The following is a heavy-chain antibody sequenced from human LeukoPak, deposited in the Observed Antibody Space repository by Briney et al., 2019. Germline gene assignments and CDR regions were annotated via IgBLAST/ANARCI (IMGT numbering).Heavy chain of an antibody. CDR3: AKDMGVWSGSIDP. Sequence: GGSLSLSCAASGFTFDDYAMHWIRQAQGKGLEWVSLISGDGGSTYYADSVKGRFTISRDNSKNSLYLQMNSLRTEDTALYYCAKDMGVWSGSIDPWGQGTLDAVSS. V-gene: IGHV3-43*02. J-gene: IGHJ5*02. CDR2: ISGDGGST. D-gene: IGHD3-3*01. CDR1: GFTFDDYA.